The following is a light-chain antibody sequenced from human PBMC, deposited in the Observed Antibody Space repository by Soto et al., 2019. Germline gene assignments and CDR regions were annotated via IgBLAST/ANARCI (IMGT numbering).Light chain of an antibody. V-gene: IGKV1-13*02. CDR2: DAS. J-gene: IGKJ4*01. Sequence: AIQLTQSPSSLSASVGDRVTITCRASQGISSGLAWYQQKPGKAPKLLIYDASYFESGVPSRFSGSGSGTDFTLTISSLQPEDFATYYCQQFSSYPHGLTFGGGTRLEIK. CDR1: QGISSG. CDR3: QQFSSYPHGLT.